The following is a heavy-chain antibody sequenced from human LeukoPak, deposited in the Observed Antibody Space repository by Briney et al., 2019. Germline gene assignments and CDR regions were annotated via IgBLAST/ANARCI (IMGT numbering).Heavy chain of an antibody. V-gene: IGHV4-34*01. CDR2: INHSGST. J-gene: IGHJ5*02. CDR1: GGSFSGYY. CDR3: ARGRGVYAGHRWFDP. Sequence: SETLSLTCAVYGGSFSGYYWSWIRQPPGKGLEWIGEINHSGSTNYNPSLKSRVTVSVDTSKNQFSLKLSSVTAADTAVYYCARGRGVYAGHRWFDPWGQGTLVTVSS. D-gene: IGHD6-13*01.